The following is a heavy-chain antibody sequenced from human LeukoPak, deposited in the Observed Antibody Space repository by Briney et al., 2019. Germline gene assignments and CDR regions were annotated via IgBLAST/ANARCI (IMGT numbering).Heavy chain of an antibody. CDR3: AGNAWYYYGSGSYYTVTWFDP. J-gene: IGHJ5*02. CDR1: GGSFSGYY. Sequence: SETLSLTCAVYGGSFSGYYWSWIRQPPGKGLEWIGEINHSGSTNYNPSLKSRVTISVDTSKNQFSLKLSSVTSADTAVYYCAGNAWYYYGSGSYYTVTWFDPWGQGTLVTVSS. V-gene: IGHV4-34*01. D-gene: IGHD3-10*01. CDR2: INHSGST.